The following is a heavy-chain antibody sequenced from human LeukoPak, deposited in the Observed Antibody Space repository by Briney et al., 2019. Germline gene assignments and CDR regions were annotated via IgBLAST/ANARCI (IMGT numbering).Heavy chain of an antibody. V-gene: IGHV4-39*07. Sequence: PSETLSLTCTVTRCSNSSSSYYWGWIRQPPGKGLEWLGSIYYSGSTYYNPSLKSRVTISVDTSKNQFSLKLSAVTAPDTAVYCWARDGTWSDGTLDYWGQGTLVTVSS. J-gene: IGHJ4*02. CDR1: RCSNSSSSYY. CDR2: IYYSGST. D-gene: IGHD1-1*01. CDR3: ARDGTWSDGTLDY.